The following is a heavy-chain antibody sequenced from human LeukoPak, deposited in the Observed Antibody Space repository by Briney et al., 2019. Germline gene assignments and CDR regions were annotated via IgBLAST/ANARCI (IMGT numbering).Heavy chain of an antibody. D-gene: IGHD2-15*01. CDR1: GFTFSNYG. CDR3: ARKDIVVVVAATGQYYYYYMDV. Sequence: GGTLRLSCAASGFTFSNYGMNWVRQAPGKGLEWLSGISPRGGGTYYADSVKGRFTISRDDSKNTLSLQMNSLRAEDTAVYYCARKDIVVVVAATGQYYYYYMDVWGKGTTVTISS. V-gene: IGHV3-23*01. J-gene: IGHJ6*03. CDR2: ISPRGGGT.